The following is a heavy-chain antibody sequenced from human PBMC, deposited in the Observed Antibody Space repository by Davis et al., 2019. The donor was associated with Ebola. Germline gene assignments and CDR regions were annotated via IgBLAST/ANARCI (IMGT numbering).Heavy chain of an antibody. CDR1: GFTFTNAW. CDR3: ARRGGDDNKTYWYFDL. V-gene: IGHV3-20*04. Sequence: GGSLRLSCAASGFTFTNAWMSWVRQAPGKGLVWVSGINWNGGSTGYADSVKGRFTISRDNAKNSLYLPMNSLRAEDTALYYCARRGGDDNKTYWYFDLWGRGTLVSVSS. D-gene: IGHD3-16*01. J-gene: IGHJ2*01. CDR2: INWNGGST.